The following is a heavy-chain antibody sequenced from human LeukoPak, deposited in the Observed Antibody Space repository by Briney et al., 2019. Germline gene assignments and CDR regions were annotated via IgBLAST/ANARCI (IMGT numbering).Heavy chain of an antibody. Sequence: GGSLRLSCAASGFTFSSYNMNWIGQAPGKGLEWLSYFSSSGSTFSYEDSVKGGFTISRDNAQNSLYLQMNSLRAEDAAVIYCASRITGTSVNYWGQGTLVTVSS. J-gene: IGHJ4*02. CDR1: GFTFSSYN. V-gene: IGHV3-48*01. D-gene: IGHD1-7*01. CDR3: ASRITGTSVNY. CDR2: FSSSGSTF.